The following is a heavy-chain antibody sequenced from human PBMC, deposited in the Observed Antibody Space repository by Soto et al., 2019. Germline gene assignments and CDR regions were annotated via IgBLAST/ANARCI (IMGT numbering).Heavy chain of an antibody. V-gene: IGHV1-2*02. Sequence: ASVKVSCKASGYTFIDYYMHWVRQAPGQGFEWLGRISPKSGATNYAQKFQGRVTMTWDTSLNTAYMELSSLISEDTAVYYCARPPGYISDWYYFDLWGQGTLVAVSS. CDR2: ISPKSGAT. J-gene: IGHJ4*02. D-gene: IGHD3-9*01. CDR1: GYTFIDYY. CDR3: ARPPGYISDWYYFDL.